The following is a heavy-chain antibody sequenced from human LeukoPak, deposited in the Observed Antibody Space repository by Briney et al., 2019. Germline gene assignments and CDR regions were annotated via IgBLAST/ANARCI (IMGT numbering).Heavy chain of an antibody. D-gene: IGHD3-10*01. CDR2: ISNDGSKT. CDR1: GFTFSLYG. Sequence: GGSLRLSCAASGFTFSLYGMHWVRQAPGKGMEWVALISNDGSKTYYADSVKGRFTISRDNSKNTVYLQVSSLRADDTAVYYCAKDSRGANFFGDFDYWGQGTLVTVSS. V-gene: IGHV3-33*06. CDR3: AKDSRGANFFGDFDY. J-gene: IGHJ4*02.